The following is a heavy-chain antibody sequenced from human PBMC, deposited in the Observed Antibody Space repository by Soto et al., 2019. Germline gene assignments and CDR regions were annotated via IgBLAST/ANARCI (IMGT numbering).Heavy chain of an antibody. CDR1: GGSISSSSYY. V-gene: IGHV4-39*01. Sequence: SETLSLTCTVSGGSISSSSYYWGWIRQPPGKGLEWIGSIYYSGSTYYNPSLKSRVTISVDTSKNQFSLKLSSVTAAETAVYYCARHNYDFWSGYPPLTEFDCWGQGTLVTVSS. CDR2: IYYSGST. CDR3: ARHNYDFWSGYPPLTEFDC. J-gene: IGHJ4*02. D-gene: IGHD3-3*01.